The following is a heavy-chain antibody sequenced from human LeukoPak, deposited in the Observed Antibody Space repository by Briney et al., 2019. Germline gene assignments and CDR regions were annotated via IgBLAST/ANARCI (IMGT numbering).Heavy chain of an antibody. CDR1: GFTFSSYA. CDR2: ISGSGGST. Sequence: PGGSLRLSCAASGFTFSSYAMSWVRQAPGKGLEWVSGISGSGGSTYYADPVKGRFTISRDNSKNTLYLQMNSLRVEDTAVYYCASSSGWYSYFQHWGQGTLVTVSS. V-gene: IGHV3-23*01. CDR3: ASSSGWYSYFQH. D-gene: IGHD6-19*01. J-gene: IGHJ1*01.